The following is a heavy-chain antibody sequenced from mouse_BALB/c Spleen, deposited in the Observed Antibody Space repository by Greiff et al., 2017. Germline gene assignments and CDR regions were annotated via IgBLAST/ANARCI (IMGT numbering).Heavy chain of an antibody. J-gene: IGHJ2*01. CDR3: ARVITTVDY. CDR1: GYTFTSYW. Sequence: QVHVKQPGAELVKPGASVKLSCKASGYTFTSYWMHWVKQRPGQGLEWIGEIDPSDSYTNYNQKFKGKATLTVDKSSSTAYMQLSSLTSEDSAVYYCARVITTVDYWGQGTTLTVSS. CDR2: IDPSDSYT. V-gene: IGHV1-69*02. D-gene: IGHD1-2*01.